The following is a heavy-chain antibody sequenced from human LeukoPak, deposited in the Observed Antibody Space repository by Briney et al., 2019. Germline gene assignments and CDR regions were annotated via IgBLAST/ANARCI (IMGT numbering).Heavy chain of an antibody. CDR2: INQDGRLI. J-gene: IGHJ6*02. Sequence: PGGSLRLSCAASGLTFSSHWMSWIRQAPWKGPEWVANINQDGRLIYYLQSVKGRFTISRDNAKNSLHLQMNSLRVEDTAVYYCTRDPIQGVRVYYGMDVWGQGTTVTVSS. V-gene: IGHV3-7*01. CDR1: GLTFSSHW. CDR3: TRDPIQGVRVYYGMDV.